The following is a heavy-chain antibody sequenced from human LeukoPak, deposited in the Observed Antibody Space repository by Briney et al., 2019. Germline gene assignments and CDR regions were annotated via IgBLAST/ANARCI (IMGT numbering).Heavy chain of an antibody. V-gene: IGHV1-2*02. CDR3: ARDGITMVRGVIKADGMDV. CDR2: INPNSGGT. Sequence: ASVKVSCKASGYTFTGYYMHWVRQAPGQGLEWMGWINPNSGGTNYAQKFQGRVTMTRDTSISTAYMELSRLRSDATAVYYCARDGITMVRGVIKADGMDVWGQGTTVTVSS. J-gene: IGHJ6*02. CDR1: GYTFTGYY. D-gene: IGHD3-10*01.